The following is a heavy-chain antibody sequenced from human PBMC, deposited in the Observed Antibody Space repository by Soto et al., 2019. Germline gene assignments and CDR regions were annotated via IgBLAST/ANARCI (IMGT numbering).Heavy chain of an antibody. V-gene: IGHV3-48*03. J-gene: IGHJ3*01. CDR1: GFTFSSSE. CDR3: ARRGSR. Sequence: VQLVESGGGLVQPGGSLRLSCAASGFTFSSSEMYWVRQAPGKGLEWISYIHPGGQTIFYAESVKGRFTISRDNAKHSVYLQMNSLRAEDTAVYSCARRGSRWGRGTKVTVSS. CDR2: IHPGGQTI. D-gene: IGHD2-15*01.